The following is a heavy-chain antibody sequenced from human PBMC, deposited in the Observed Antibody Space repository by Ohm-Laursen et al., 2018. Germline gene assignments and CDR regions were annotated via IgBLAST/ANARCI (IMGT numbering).Heavy chain of an antibody. CDR2: LSSNGGST. CDR1: GFTFSSYA. Sequence: SLRLSCAASGFTFSSYAMHWVRQAPGTGLEYVSALSSNGGSTYYANSVKGRFTISRDNSKNTLYLQMGSLRAEDMAVDYCARGPYCSSTSCYYYYYGMDVWGQGTTVTVSS. J-gene: IGHJ6*02. CDR3: ARGPYCSSTSCYYYYYGMDV. D-gene: IGHD2-2*01. V-gene: IGHV3-64*01.